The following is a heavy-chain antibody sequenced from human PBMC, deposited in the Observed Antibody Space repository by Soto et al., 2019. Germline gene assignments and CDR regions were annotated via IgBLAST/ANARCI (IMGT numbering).Heavy chain of an antibody. CDR1: GSSINSSGYY. J-gene: IGHJ4*02. V-gene: IGHV4-39*01. D-gene: IGHD3-3*02. CDR3: ARLPSRHLADY. Sequence: NLRETLSLTCTVSGSSINSSGYYWGWIRQPPGKGLEWIGSMFYGVSTYYNPSLKSRVTVSVDTSKNQFSLNLRSVTAADTAVYYCARLPSRHLADYWGQGTLVTVSS. CDR2: MFYGVST.